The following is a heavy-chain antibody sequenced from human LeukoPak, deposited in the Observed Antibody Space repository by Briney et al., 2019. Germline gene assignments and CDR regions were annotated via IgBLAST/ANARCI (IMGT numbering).Heavy chain of an antibody. CDR2: ISYDGSNK. D-gene: IGHD2-2*01. V-gene: IGHV3-30*04. J-gene: IGHJ6*02. CDR3: ARSNIVVVPAATGYYYYGMDV. Sequence: PGGSLRLSCAASGFTFSSYAMHWVRQAPGKGLEWGAVISYDGSNKYYADSVKGRFTISRDNFKNTLYLQMNSLRAEGTAVYYCARSNIVVVPAATGYYYYGMDVWGQGTTVTVSS. CDR1: GFTFSSYA.